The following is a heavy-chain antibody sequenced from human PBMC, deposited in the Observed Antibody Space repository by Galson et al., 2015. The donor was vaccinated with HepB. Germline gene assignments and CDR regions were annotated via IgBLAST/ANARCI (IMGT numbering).Heavy chain of an antibody. CDR1: GFTFSGSA. CDR3: TSLGDLSGYSSL. Sequence: SLRLSCAASGFTFSGSAMHWVRQASGRGLEWVGRIGSKANSYATAYAASVKGRFTISRDDSTHTAYMQMNSLKTEDTAVYYCTSLGDLSGYSSLWGQGTLVTVSS. V-gene: IGHV3-73*01. D-gene: IGHD6-13*01. J-gene: IGHJ4*02. CDR2: IGSKANSYAT.